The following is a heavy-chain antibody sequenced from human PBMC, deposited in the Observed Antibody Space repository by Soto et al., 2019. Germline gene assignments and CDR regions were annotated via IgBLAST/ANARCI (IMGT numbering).Heavy chain of an antibody. D-gene: IGHD6-13*01. CDR1: GYSFTSYW. CDR2: IYPGDCDT. V-gene: IGHV5-51*01. J-gene: IGHJ5*02. Sequence: EVQLVQSGAEVKKPGESLKISCKGSGYSFTSYWIGWVRQMPGKGLEWMGIIYPGDCDTRHSPCFQAQVTISPDKSISTAYLQWSSLKASDTAMYYCARRRSSTRDIAAGEVNWFDPWGQGTLVTVSA. CDR3: ARRRSSTRDIAAGEVNWFDP.